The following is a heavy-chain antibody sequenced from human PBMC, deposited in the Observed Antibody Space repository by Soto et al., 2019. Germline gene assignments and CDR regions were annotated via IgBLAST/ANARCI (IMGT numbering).Heavy chain of an antibody. CDR3: AREAGGLGNLGVPDSFDI. Sequence: ASVKVSCKASGYTFTSYGISWVRQAPGQGLEWMGWISAYNGNTNYAQKLQGRVTMTTDTSTSTAYMELRSLRSDDTAVYYCAREAGGLGNLGVPDSFDIGGQGTMVTVSS. CDR2: ISAYNGNT. V-gene: IGHV1-18*01. CDR1: GYTFTSYG. D-gene: IGHD3-10*01. J-gene: IGHJ3*02.